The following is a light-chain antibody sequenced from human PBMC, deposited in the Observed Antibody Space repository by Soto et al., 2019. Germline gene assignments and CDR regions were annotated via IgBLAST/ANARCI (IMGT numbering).Light chain of an antibody. CDR3: QQYGSALPYT. V-gene: IGKV3-20*01. J-gene: IGKJ2*01. Sequence: EIVLTQSPGTLSLSPGEGATLSCMASQSIRSTYLAWYQQKPGQAPRLLIYGASSRATGIPDRFSGSGSGTDFSLTISRLEPEDFAVYYCQQYGSALPYTFGQGTKV. CDR2: GAS. CDR1: QSIRSTY.